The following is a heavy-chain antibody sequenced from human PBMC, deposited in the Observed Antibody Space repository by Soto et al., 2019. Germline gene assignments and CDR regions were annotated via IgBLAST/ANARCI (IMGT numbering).Heavy chain of an antibody. Sequence: QITLKESGPPLVKPTQTLTLTCTFSGFSLSTSGVGVGWIRQPPGKALEWLTLIWWDDNKRYNPSLNSRPTITKYTSKNQVVLTRTNMAPVDTGTFYCAHTSSGNYYWFDSWGQGTLVTVSS. J-gene: IGHJ5*01. CDR1: GFSLSTSGVG. D-gene: IGHD3-22*01. CDR2: IWWDDNK. CDR3: AHTSSGNYYWFDS. V-gene: IGHV2-5*02.